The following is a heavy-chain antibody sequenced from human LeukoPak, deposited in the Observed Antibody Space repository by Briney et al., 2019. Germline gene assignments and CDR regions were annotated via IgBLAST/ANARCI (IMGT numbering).Heavy chain of an antibody. CDR2: MNPNSGNT. CDR3: ARVTGHLWFGELSGPFDY. D-gene: IGHD3-10*01. Sequence: GASVTVSCKASGYTFTSYDINWVRQAPGQGLEWMGWMNPNSGNTGYAQKFQGRVTMTRNTSISTAYMELSSLRSEDTAVYYCARVTGHLWFGELSGPFDYWGQGTLVTVSS. CDR1: GYTFTSYD. J-gene: IGHJ4*02. V-gene: IGHV1-8*01.